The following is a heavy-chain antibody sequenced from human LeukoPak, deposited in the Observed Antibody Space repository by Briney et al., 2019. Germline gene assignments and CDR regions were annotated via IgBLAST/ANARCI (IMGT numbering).Heavy chain of an antibody. J-gene: IGHJ6*04. CDR3: AELGITMIGGV. CDR1: GFTFDDYA. D-gene: IGHD3-10*02. CDR2: INWNSNNI. Sequence: PGGSLRLSCAASGFTFDDYAMHWVRQAPGKGLEWVSGINWNSNNIDYADSVKGRFTISRDNAKNSLYLQMNSLRAEDTAVYYCAELGITMIGGVWGKGTTVTISS. V-gene: IGHV3-9*01.